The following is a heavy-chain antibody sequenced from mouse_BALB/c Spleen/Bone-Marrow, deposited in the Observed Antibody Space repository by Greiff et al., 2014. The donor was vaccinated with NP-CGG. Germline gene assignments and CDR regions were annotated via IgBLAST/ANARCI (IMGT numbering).Heavy chain of an antibody. CDR1: GYTFTSSW. Sequence: QVQLQQSGSVLVRPGASVKLSCKASGYTFTSSWMHWAKQRPGQGLGWIGEIHPNSGNTNYNEKFKGKATLTVDTSSSTAYVELSSLTSEDSAVYYCAREKIYGNYLWYFDVWGAGTTVTVSS. CDR3: AREKIYGNYLWYFDV. J-gene: IGHJ1*01. CDR2: IHPNSGNT. V-gene: IGHV1S130*01. D-gene: IGHD2-1*01.